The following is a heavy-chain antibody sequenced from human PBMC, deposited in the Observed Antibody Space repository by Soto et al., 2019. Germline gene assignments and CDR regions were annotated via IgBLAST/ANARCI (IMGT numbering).Heavy chain of an antibody. CDR2: ISGSGGST. D-gene: IGHD3-10*02. Sequence: KGLERVSAISGSGGSTYYADSVKGLFTISRDNAKNSLDLQVDSLRVEDTALYYCVRDFFFFQAEDGIRDVRSVSAFLLNRSSDL. V-gene: IGHV3-23*01. CDR3: VRDFFFFQAEDGIRDVRSVSAFLLNRSSDL. J-gene: IGHJ2*01.